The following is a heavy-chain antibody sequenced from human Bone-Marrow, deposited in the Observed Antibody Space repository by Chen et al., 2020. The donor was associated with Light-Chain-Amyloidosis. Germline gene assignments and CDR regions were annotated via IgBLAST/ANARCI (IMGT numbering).Heavy chain of an antibody. CDR1: GLTFSGYW. CDR3: GKDRWGFPDY. Sequence: QLVESGGGLVQPGGSLRLSCAASGLTFSGYWMLWVRQTPGKGLEWVSRINADGTITHYAGSVKGRFTISRDNAKNTLYLQMSSLRAEDTAVYYCGKDRWGFPDYWGQGTLVTVSS. J-gene: IGHJ4*02. V-gene: IGHV3-74*01. D-gene: IGHD2-21*01. CDR2: INADGTIT.